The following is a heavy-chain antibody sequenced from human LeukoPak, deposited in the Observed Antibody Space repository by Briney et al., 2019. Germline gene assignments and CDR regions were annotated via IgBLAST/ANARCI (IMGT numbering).Heavy chain of an antibody. CDR2: IWYDGSNK. J-gene: IGHJ5*02. CDR3: AGDSSTSLGWFDP. Sequence: GGSLRLSCAASGFTFSSYGMHWVRQAPGKGLEWVAVIWYDGSNKYYADSAKGRSTISRDNSKNTLYLQMNSLRAEDTAVYYCAGDSSTSLGWFDPWGQGTLVTVSS. CDR1: GFTFSSYG. D-gene: IGHD2-2*01. V-gene: IGHV3-33*01.